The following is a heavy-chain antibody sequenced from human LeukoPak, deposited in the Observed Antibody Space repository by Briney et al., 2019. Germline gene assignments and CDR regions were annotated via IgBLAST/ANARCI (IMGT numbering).Heavy chain of an antibody. V-gene: IGHV4-38-2*02. CDR1: GYSLSSGYY. J-gene: IGHJ6*03. D-gene: IGHD3-22*01. CDR3: ARDGYYDSIVGYYYYMDV. CDR2: VDHSGGT. Sequence: SETLSLTCTVSGYSLSSGYYWGWIRQPPGKGLEWIGSVDHSGGTYYNPSLKSRVTISVDKSKNQFSLKLSSVTAADTAVYYCARDGYYDSIVGYYYYMDVWGKGTTVTISS.